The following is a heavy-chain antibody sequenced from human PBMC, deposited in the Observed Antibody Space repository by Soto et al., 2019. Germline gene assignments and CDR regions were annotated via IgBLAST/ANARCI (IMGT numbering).Heavy chain of an antibody. CDR1: GYSFTSYW. CDR3: ARVGQLVDYYYYYGMDV. V-gene: IGHV5-51*01. Sequence: PGEPLKISCKGSGYSFTSYWIGWVRQMPGKGLEWMGIIYPGDSDTRYSPSFQGQVTISADKSISTAYLQWSSLKASDTAMYYCARVGQLVDYYYYYGMDVWGQGTTVTVSS. D-gene: IGHD6-13*01. J-gene: IGHJ6*02. CDR2: IYPGDSDT.